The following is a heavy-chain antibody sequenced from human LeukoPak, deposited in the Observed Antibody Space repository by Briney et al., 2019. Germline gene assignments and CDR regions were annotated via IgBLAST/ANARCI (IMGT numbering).Heavy chain of an antibody. CDR2: INPNSGGT. Sequence: ASVKVTCKASGYTFTGYYMHWVRQAPGQGLEWMGWINPNSGGTNYAQKFQGRVTMTRDTSISTAYMELSRLRSDDTAVYYCARGDYYGSGSYFGYYYYYGMGVWGQGTTVTVSS. CDR3: ARGDYYGSGSYFGYYYYYGMGV. CDR1: GYTFTGYY. V-gene: IGHV1-2*02. D-gene: IGHD3-10*01. J-gene: IGHJ6*02.